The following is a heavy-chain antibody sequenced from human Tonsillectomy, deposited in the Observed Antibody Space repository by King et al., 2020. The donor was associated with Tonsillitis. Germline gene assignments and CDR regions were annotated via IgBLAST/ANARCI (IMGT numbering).Heavy chain of an antibody. CDR2: ISSCRNYS. V-gene: IGHV3-11*05. CDR1: GFTFSDYY. D-gene: IGHD6-6*01. J-gene: IGHJ4*02. CDR3: ARSPLGASSVQFDY. Sequence: VQLVESGGGLVKPGGSLRLSCAGSGFTFSDYYTSWICQAPGEGLEWVSYISSCRNYSKYGDSVKGRFTSSRDNAKNSLYLQMNSLRAEDTAVYYCARSPLGASSVQFDYWGQGTLVTVSS.